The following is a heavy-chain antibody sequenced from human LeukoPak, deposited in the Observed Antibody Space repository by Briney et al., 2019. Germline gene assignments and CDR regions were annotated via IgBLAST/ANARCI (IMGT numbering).Heavy chain of an antibody. CDR3: AKHGGYCSGGSCYNPYENWFDP. CDR1: GFTFSSYA. D-gene: IGHD2-15*01. J-gene: IGHJ5*02. V-gene: IGHV3-23*01. CDR2: ISGSGGST. Sequence: GGSLRLSCAASGFTFSSYAMSWVRQAPGKGLEWVSAISGSGGSTYYADSVKGRFTISRDNSKNTLYLQMSSLRAEDTAVYYCAKHGGYCSGGSCYNPYENWFDPWGQGTLVTVSS.